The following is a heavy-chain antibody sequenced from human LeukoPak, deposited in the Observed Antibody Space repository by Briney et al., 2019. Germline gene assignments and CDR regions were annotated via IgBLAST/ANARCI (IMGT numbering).Heavy chain of an antibody. CDR2: INPNSGGT. CDR1: GYTFTGYY. D-gene: IGHD6-19*01. CDR3: ARVRHSSGWYGGAGY. Sequence: GASVKVSCKASGYTFTGYYMHWVRQAPGQGLEWMGWINPNSGGTNYAQKFRGRVTITRDTSISTAYMELSRLRSDDTAVYYCARVRHSSGWYGGAGYWGQGTLVTVSS. V-gene: IGHV1-2*02. J-gene: IGHJ4*02.